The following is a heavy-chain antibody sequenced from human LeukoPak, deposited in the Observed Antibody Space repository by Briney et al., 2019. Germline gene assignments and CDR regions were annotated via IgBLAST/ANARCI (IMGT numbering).Heavy chain of an antibody. CDR1: GLTVSDNY. D-gene: IGHD7-27*01. J-gene: IGHJ4*02. V-gene: IGHV3-53*01. Sequence: GGSLRLSCAASGLTVSDNYMSWARQAPGKGLEWVSVIHSDGTTLYAVAVKDRFTISRDNSKNTLYLQMNSRRADDTGVYYCARDKGTGDRERFDYWGQGTLVTVSS. CDR3: ARDKGTGDRERFDY. CDR2: IHSDGTT.